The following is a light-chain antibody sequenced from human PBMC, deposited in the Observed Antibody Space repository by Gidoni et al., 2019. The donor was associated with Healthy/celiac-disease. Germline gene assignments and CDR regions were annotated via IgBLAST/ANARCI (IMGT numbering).Light chain of an antibody. CDR2: GAS. Sequence: EIVLTHSPGTLSLSPGERATISCSASQSVSSSYLAWYQQKPGQAPRLLIYGASSMATGIPDRFSGSGSGTDFTLTISRLEPEDFAVYYCQQYGSSSYTFGQGTKLEIK. V-gene: IGKV3-20*01. J-gene: IGKJ2*01. CDR3: QQYGSSSYT. CDR1: QSVSSSY.